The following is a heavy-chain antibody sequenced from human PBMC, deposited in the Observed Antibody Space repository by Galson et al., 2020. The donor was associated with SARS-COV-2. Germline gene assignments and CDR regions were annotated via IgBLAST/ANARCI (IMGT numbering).Heavy chain of an antibody. D-gene: IGHD2-2*01. CDR1: GDSLTXXX. J-gene: IGHJ6*02. CDR2: XXXXXXX. V-gene: IGHV4-4*09. CDR3: ARCARRQYVLPAALLDV. Sequence: ETSETLSLNCTVSGDSLTXXXXXXXXXXXGKXLXWIGXXXXXXXXXSNPSLKSRVTISVDTSRNQFSLKLRSVTAADTAVYYCARCARRQYVLPAALLDVWGQGTTVTVSS.